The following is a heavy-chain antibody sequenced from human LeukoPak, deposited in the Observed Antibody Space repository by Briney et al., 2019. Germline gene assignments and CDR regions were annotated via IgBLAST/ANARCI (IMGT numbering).Heavy chain of an antibody. CDR3: AVAPGDY. V-gene: IGHV1-2*02. CDR2: INPNSGGT. Sequence: GASVKVSCKASGYTFTGYYMHWVRQAPGQGLEWMGWINPNSGGTNYAQKFQGRVTMTRDTSTTTVYMEISRLTSDDTALFYCAVAPGDYWGQGTLVTVSS. D-gene: IGHD2-21*01. CDR1: GYTFTGYY. J-gene: IGHJ4*02.